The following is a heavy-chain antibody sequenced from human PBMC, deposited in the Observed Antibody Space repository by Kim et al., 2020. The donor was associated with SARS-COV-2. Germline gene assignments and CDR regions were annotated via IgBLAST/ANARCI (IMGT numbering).Heavy chain of an antibody. V-gene: IGHV3-30*07. CDR3: ARDPLNYYGSGSYPYYFDY. J-gene: IGHJ4*02. Sequence: GRFTISRDNSKNTLYLQMNSLRAEDTAVYYCARDPLNYYGSGSYPYYFDYWGQGTLVTVSS. D-gene: IGHD3-10*01.